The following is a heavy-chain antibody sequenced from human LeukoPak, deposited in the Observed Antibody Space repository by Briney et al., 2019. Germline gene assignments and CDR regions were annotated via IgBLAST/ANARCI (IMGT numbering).Heavy chain of an antibody. CDR1: GFTFSSYA. Sequence: PGGSLRLSCAASGFTFSSYAMHWVRQAPGKGPEWVAVIPYDGNTKYYADSVKGRFTISRDNSKNALYVEMNSLRPEDTAVYYCARDRYSEYNDFWSDYYSWFDPWGQGTLVIVSS. V-gene: IGHV3-30*01. J-gene: IGHJ5*02. CDR2: IPYDGNTK. D-gene: IGHD3-3*01. CDR3: ARDRYSEYNDFWSDYYSWFDP.